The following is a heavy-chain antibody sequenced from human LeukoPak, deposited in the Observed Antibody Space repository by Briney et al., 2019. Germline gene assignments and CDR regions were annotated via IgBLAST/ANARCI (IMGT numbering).Heavy chain of an antibody. CDR3: AREDYGDYHFDL. CDR1: GGTFSSYA. Sequence: GSSVKVSYKASGGTFSSYAISWVRQAPGQGLEWMGRIIPIFGTANYAQKFQGRVTITTDESTSTAYMELSSLRSEDTAVYYCAREDYGDYHFDLWGRGTLVTVSS. J-gene: IGHJ2*01. V-gene: IGHV1-69*05. CDR2: IIPIFGTA. D-gene: IGHD4-17*01.